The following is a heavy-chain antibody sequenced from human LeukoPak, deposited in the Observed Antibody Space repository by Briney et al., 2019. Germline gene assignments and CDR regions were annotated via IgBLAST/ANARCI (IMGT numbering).Heavy chain of an antibody. V-gene: IGHV5-51*01. CDR1: GYSFTSYW. D-gene: IGHD3-10*01. CDR3: ARHAMARFGELSPDY. Sequence: GESPKISCKGSGYSFTSYWIGWVRQMPGKGLEWMGIIYPGDSDTRYSPSFQGQVTISADKSISTAYLQWSSLKASDTAMYYCARHAMARFGELSPDYWGQGTLVTVSS. J-gene: IGHJ4*02. CDR2: IYPGDSDT.